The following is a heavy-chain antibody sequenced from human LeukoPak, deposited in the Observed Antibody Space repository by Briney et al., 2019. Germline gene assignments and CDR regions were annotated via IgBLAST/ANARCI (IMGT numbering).Heavy chain of an antibody. CDR1: GFTFSSYG. CDR3: AKDLPGCYDSSGPVRDY. Sequence: EGSLRLSCAASGFTFSSYGMHWVRQAPGKGLEWVAFIRYDGSNKYYADSVKGRFTISRDNSKNTLYLQMNSLRAEDTAVYYCAKDLPGCYDSSGPVRDYWGQGALVTVSS. J-gene: IGHJ4*02. CDR2: IRYDGSNK. D-gene: IGHD3-22*01. V-gene: IGHV3-30*02.